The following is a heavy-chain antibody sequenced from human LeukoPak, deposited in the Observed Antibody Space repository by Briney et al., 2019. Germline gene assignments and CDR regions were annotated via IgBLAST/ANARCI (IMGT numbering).Heavy chain of an antibody. Sequence: GGSLRLSCAASGFSFSTYWMSWVRQAPGKGLEWVANIRPDGSEIYYGDSVKGRFTISRDNAKNSVYLEMNSLRAEDTGVYYCARDGPTAYFDYWGQGTLVAVSS. CDR1: GFSFSTYW. V-gene: IGHV3-7*01. CDR3: ARDGPTAYFDY. J-gene: IGHJ4*02. CDR2: IRPDGSEI. D-gene: IGHD5-18*01.